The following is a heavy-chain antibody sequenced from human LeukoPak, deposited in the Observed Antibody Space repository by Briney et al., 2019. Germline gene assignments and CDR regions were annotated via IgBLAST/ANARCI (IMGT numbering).Heavy chain of an antibody. V-gene: IGHV3-23*01. Sequence: GGSLRLSCAASGFTFSSYAMSWVRQAPGKGLEWVSAISGSGGSTYYADSVKGRFTISRDNSKNTLYLQMNSLRAEDTAVYYCAKDHSGQLLLGGVFDYWGQGTLVTVSS. J-gene: IGHJ4*02. CDR3: AKDHSGQLLLGGVFDY. D-gene: IGHD2-15*01. CDR2: ISGSGGST. CDR1: GFTFSSYA.